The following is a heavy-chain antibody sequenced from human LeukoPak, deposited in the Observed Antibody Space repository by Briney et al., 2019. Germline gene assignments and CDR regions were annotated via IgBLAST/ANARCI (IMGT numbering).Heavy chain of an antibody. V-gene: IGHV3-30*04. CDR3: ATPRIPYGLGNYSSLDLAY. J-gene: IGHJ4*02. Sequence: GGSLRLSCAASGFTFSAYAMHSVRQAPGKGLEWVTLISFYDGTNKYYADSVKDRFTDSRDNSKNTLYLQMNRLRAEDTAVYYCATPRIPYGLGNYSSLDLAYWGQGTLVTVSS. CDR2: ISFYDGTNK. CDR1: GFTFSAYA. D-gene: IGHD3-10*01.